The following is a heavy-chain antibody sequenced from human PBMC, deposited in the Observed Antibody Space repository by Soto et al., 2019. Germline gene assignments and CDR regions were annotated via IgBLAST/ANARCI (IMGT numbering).Heavy chain of an antibody. V-gene: IGHV1-69*13. CDR1: GGTFSFYA. Sequence: ASVKVSCKPSGGTFSFYAISWVRQAPGQGLEWMGGFIRIFGTSNYAQKFQGRVTITADEFTNTAYMDLSSLRSEDTAVYYCVERQSSSPYRFDPWGQGTLVTVSS. D-gene: IGHD1-1*01. CDR3: VERQSSSPYRFDP. CDR2: FIRIFGTS. J-gene: IGHJ5*02.